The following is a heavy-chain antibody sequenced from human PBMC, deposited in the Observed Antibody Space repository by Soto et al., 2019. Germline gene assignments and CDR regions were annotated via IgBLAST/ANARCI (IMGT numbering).Heavy chain of an antibody. Sequence: EVQLVESGGGLVKPGGSLRLSCAASGFTFSSYSMNWVRQAPGKGLEWVSSISSSSSYIYYADSVKGRFTISRDNAKNSLYLQMNSLRAEDTAVYYCARDSKCSGGSCYSVNWFDPWGQGTLVTVSS. D-gene: IGHD2-15*01. CDR1: GFTFSSYS. J-gene: IGHJ5*02. V-gene: IGHV3-21*01. CDR3: ARDSKCSGGSCYSVNWFDP. CDR2: ISSSSSYI.